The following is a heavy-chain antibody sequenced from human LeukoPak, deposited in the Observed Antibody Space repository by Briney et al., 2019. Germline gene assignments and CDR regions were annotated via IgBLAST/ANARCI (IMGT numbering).Heavy chain of an antibody. CDR3: ARERLGALEY. CDR1: GDSVSSDSAA. D-gene: IGHD6-19*01. V-gene: IGHV6-1*01. J-gene: IGHJ4*02. CDR2: TYYRSKWYN. Sequence: SQTLSLTCAISGDSVSSDSAAWNWIRQSPSRGLEWLGRTYYRSKWYNDYTPSVKSRITINPDPSKNLFTLQLTSVTPEDTAVYYCARERLGALEYWGQGPLVTVSS.